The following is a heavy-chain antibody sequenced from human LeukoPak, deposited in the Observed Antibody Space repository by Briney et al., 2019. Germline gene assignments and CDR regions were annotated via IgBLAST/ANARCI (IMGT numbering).Heavy chain of an antibody. CDR2: IRSKANSYAT. V-gene: IGHV3-73*01. CDR3: TRESLSSGWCGY. J-gene: IGHJ4*02. Sequence: GGSLRLSCAASGFTFSGSAMHWVRQASGKGLEWVGRIRSKANSYATAYAASVKGRFTISRDDSKNTAYLQMNSLKTEDTAVYYCTRESLSSGWCGYWGQGTLVTVSS. CDR1: GFTFSGSA. D-gene: IGHD6-19*01.